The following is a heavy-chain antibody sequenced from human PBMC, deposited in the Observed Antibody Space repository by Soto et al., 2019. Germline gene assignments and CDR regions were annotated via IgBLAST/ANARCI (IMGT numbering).Heavy chain of an antibody. CDR2: INYSGTT. Sequence: SETVSLTCXVSGGSVSSGDYYWSWIRQPPGKGLEWIGYINYSGTTYYNPSLKSRIIISVDMSKNQFSLKLSSATAADTAVYYCAREHIVVVPTAMQGGFYYYGMDVWGQGTTVTVSS. CDR3: AREHIVVVPTAMQGGFYYYGMDV. CDR1: GGSVSSGDYY. V-gene: IGHV4-30-4*01. J-gene: IGHJ6*02. D-gene: IGHD2-2*01.